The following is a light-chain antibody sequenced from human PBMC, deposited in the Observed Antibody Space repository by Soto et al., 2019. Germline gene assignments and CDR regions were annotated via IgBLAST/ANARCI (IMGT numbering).Light chain of an antibody. J-gene: IGKJ1*01. CDR1: QSVSSSY. V-gene: IGKV3-20*01. CDR2: GAS. CDR3: QQGKT. Sequence: EIVLTQSPGTLSLSPGERATLSCRASQSVSSSYLAWYQQKPGQAPRLLIYGASSRATGIPDRFTGSGSGTDFTLTISRLEPEDFAVYYCQQGKTFGQGTTVEIK.